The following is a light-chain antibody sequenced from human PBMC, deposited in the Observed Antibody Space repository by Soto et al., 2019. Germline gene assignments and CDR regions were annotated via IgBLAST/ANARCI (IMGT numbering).Light chain of an antibody. V-gene: IGKV3-15*01. CDR1: QSVGGY. J-gene: IGKJ2*01. CDR3: QQYSDWPLYT. Sequence: EIVMTQSPATLSVSLGERATLSCRASQSVGGYLAWYQQRPGQVPRLLIYDAYTRAAGVPARFSGSGSGTEFSLTISSPQSEDFAVHYRQQYSDWPLYTFGQGTKVDIX. CDR2: DAY.